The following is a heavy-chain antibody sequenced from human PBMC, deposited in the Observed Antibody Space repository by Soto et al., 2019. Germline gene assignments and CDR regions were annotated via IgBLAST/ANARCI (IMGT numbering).Heavy chain of an antibody. D-gene: IGHD1-26*01. V-gene: IGHV4-39*01. CDR2: IYFSGST. Sequence: SETLSLTCSVSGASVKNSNYYWGWIRQPPGKGLEWIASIYFSGSTYYNQSLRGRGTISVDTSKNQFSLQLSAVTAADTAVYFCVRVLSGSYIDYWGQETLVTVS. CDR3: VRVLSGSYIDY. J-gene: IGHJ4*03. CDR1: GASVKNSNYY.